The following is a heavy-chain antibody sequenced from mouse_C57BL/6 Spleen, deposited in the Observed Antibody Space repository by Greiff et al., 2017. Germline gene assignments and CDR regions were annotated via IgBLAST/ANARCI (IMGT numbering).Heavy chain of an antibody. V-gene: IGHV5-17*01. J-gene: IGHJ4*01. D-gene: IGHD1-1*01. Sequence: EVKLVESGGGLVKPGGSLKLSCAASGFTFSDSGMHWVRQAPEKGLEWVAYISSGSSTIYYADTVKGRITISRDNAKNTLFLQMTSLRSEDTAMYYCARGPLYYGSSYDAMDYWGQGTSVTVSS. CDR3: ARGPLYYGSSYDAMDY. CDR1: GFTFSDSG. CDR2: ISSGSSTI.